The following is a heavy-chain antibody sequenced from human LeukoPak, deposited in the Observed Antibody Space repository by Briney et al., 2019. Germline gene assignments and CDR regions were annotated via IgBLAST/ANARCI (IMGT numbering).Heavy chain of an antibody. V-gene: IGHV3-23*01. CDR1: GFTFSSYA. D-gene: IGHD2-2*01. J-gene: IGHJ5*02. CDR2: ISGSGGST. CDR3: AKDLGIVLVPAAFDP. Sequence: GGSLRLSCAASGFTFSSYAMSWVRQAPGKGLEWVSAISGSGGSTYYADSVKGRFTISRDNSKNTLYLQMNSLRAEDTAVYYCAKDLGIVLVPAAFDPWGQGTLVTASS.